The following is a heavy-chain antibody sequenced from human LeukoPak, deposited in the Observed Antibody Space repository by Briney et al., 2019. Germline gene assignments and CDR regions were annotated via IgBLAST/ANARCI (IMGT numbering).Heavy chain of an antibody. V-gene: IGHV3-7*03. CDR1: GFSFGKYW. J-gene: IGHJ4*02. Sequence: GGSLRLSCVASGFSFGKYWMSWVRQAPGKGLEWVANIKLDGSEKNYVDSVKGRFTISRDNTKNSLYLQMNSLRAEDTAVFYCARDQYDTWSQRGNFDSWGQGTLVIVSS. D-gene: IGHD3/OR15-3a*01. CDR3: ARDQYDTWSQRGNFDS. CDR2: IKLDGSEK.